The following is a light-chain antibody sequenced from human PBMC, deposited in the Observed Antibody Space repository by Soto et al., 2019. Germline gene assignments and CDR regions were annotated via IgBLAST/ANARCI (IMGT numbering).Light chain of an antibody. V-gene: IGLV1-47*01. CDR3: CSYAGSYTRV. Sequence: QSVLTQPPSASETPGQRVTISCSGSSSNIGSNHVYWYQHLPGTAPKLLIYRNYLRPSGVPDRFSASKSATSASLAISGLRSDDEADYYCCSYAGSYTRVFGGGTKLTVL. CDR1: SSNIGSNH. J-gene: IGLJ3*02. CDR2: RNY.